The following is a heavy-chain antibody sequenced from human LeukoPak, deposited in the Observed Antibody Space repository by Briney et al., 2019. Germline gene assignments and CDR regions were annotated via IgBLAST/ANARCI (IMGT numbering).Heavy chain of an antibody. Sequence: PSETLSLTCTVSGGSISSSSYYWGWIRQPAGKGLEWIGRIYTSGSTNYNPSLKSRVTISVDTSKNQFSLKLSSVTAADTAVYYCARNHLDYPDDPWGQGTLVTVSS. CDR2: IYTSGST. D-gene: IGHD4-11*01. CDR1: GGSISSSSYY. CDR3: ARNHLDYPDDP. V-gene: IGHV4-61*02. J-gene: IGHJ5*02.